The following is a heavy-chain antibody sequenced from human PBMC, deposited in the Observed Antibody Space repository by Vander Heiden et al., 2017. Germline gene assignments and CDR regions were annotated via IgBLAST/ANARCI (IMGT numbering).Heavy chain of an antibody. CDR2: ITGSGGYT. CDR3: APHVRFGTQAFDY. J-gene: IGHJ4*02. Sequence: EVQLLESGGGLVQPGVSLRLSCAASGFTFSSYAMSWVRQAPGKGLEWVSTITGSGGYTYYADSVKGRFTISRDNSKNTLFLQLNSLRAEDTAVYYCAPHVRFGTQAFDYWSQGALVTVSS. CDR1: GFTFSSYA. D-gene: IGHD3-10*01. V-gene: IGHV3-23*01.